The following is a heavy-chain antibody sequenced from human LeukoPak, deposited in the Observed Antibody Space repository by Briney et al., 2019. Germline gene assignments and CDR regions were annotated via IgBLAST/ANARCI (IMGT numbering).Heavy chain of an antibody. D-gene: IGHD1/OR15-1a*01. J-gene: IGHJ4*02. Sequence: GGSLRLSCAASGFTFRHYWMSWVRQAPGKGLEWVSGISWNSGSIGYADSVKGRFTISRDNAKNTVYLQMNNLRAEDTAVYFCARLSTTPDTEAGDYWGQGTLATVSS. CDR3: ARLSTTPDTEAGDY. CDR1: GFTFRHYW. CDR2: ISWNSGSI. V-gene: IGHV3-9*01.